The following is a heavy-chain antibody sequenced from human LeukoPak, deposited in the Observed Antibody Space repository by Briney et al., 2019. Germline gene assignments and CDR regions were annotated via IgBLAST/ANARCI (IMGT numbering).Heavy chain of an antibody. Sequence: SVKVSCKASGFTFTSSAVQWVRQARGQRLEWIGWIVVGSGNTNYAQKFQERVTITRDMSTSTAYMELSSLRSEDTAVYYCARDGSYYDSSGRFDYWGQGTLVTVSS. CDR3: ARDGSYYDSSGRFDY. CDR1: GFTFTSSA. CDR2: IVVGSGNT. J-gene: IGHJ4*02. V-gene: IGHV1-58*01. D-gene: IGHD3-22*01.